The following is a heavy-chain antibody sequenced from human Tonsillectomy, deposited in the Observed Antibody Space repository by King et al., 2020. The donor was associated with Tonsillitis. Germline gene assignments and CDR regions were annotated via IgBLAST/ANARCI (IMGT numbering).Heavy chain of an antibody. Sequence: VQLPQSGPGLVKPSQNLSLNCAISGDSVSSNSAAWHWIRQSPSRGLEWLGRTYYRSKWYNDSAVSVKSRITINPDTSKNQFSLQLNSVTPEDTAVYYCARAPRGYYYDSSGYYPRVGYFDLWGRGTLVTVSS. V-gene: IGHV6-1*01. CDR3: ARAPRGYYYDSSGYYPRVGYFDL. D-gene: IGHD3-22*01. CDR1: GDSVSSNSAA. J-gene: IGHJ2*01. CDR2: TYYRSKWYN.